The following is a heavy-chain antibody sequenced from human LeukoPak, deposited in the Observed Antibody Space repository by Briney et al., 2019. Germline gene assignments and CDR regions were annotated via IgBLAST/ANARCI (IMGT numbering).Heavy chain of an antibody. D-gene: IGHD6-13*01. CDR3: ARDKVAAAGGPEFDY. CDR1: GFTFGSYS. Sequence: PGGSLRLSCAASGFTFGSYSMNWVRQAPGKGLEWVSSISSSSSYIYYADSVEGRFTISRDNAKNSLYLQMNSLRAEDTAVYYCARDKVAAAGGPEFDYWGQGTLVTVSS. V-gene: IGHV3-21*01. J-gene: IGHJ4*02. CDR2: ISSSSSYI.